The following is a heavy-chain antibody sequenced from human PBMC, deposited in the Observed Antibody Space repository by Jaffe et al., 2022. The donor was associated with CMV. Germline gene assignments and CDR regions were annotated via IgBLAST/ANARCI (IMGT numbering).Heavy chain of an antibody. V-gene: IGHV2-5*01. Sequence: QITLKESGPTLVKPTQTLTLTCTFSGFSLSTSGVGVGWIRQPPGKALEWLALIYWNDDKRYSPSLKSRLTITKDTSKNQVVLTMTNMDPVDTATYYCAQSAKTYYYDSSGYSTIYSNWFDPWGQGTLVTVSS. D-gene: IGHD3-22*01. CDR3: AQSAKTYYYDSSGYSTIYSNWFDP. J-gene: IGHJ5*02. CDR1: GFSLSTSGVG. CDR2: IYWNDDK.